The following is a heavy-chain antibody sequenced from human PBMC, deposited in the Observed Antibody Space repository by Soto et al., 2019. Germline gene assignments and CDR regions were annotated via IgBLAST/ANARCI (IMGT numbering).Heavy chain of an antibody. CDR3: ARATSFSGHHGY. D-gene: IGHD2-8*02. Sequence: QLQLQESGPGLVKPSQTLSLACTVSGGSFSSGGYYWSWIRQLPGKGLEWIGYIYYSGSTYYNPSLKSRFTISLDMSKNQFSLKLSSVTAADTAVYYCARATSFSGHHGYWGQGTLVTVSS. CDR2: IYYSGST. J-gene: IGHJ4*02. CDR1: GGSFSSGGYY. V-gene: IGHV4-31*03.